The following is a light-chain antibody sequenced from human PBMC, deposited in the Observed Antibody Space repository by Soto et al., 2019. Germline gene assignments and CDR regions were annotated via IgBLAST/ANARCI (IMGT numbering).Light chain of an antibody. CDR2: DAS. CDR3: QHRGDWST. J-gene: IGKJ5*01. Sequence: DIQMTQSPSTLSASVGDRVTITCRASQSISSWLAWYQQKPGKAPKVLIFDASSLESGVPSRFSGSGSATEFTLTISSLQPDDFATYYCQHRGDWSTFGQGTRLEIK. V-gene: IGKV1-5*01. CDR1: QSISSW.